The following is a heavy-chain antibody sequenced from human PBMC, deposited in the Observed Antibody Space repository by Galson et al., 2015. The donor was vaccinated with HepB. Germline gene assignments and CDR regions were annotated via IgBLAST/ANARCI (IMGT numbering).Heavy chain of an antibody. CDR1: GFTFSSYG. CDR2: ISYDGSNK. D-gene: IGHD1-26*01. J-gene: IGHJ6*02. V-gene: IGHV3-30*18. Sequence: SLRLSCAASGFTFSSYGMHWGRQAPGKGLGGGAVISYDGSNKYYADSVKGRFTISRDNSKNTLYLQMNSLRAEDTAVYYCAKFNSGATTDSYYYGMDVWGQGTTVTVSS. CDR3: AKFNSGATTDSYYYGMDV.